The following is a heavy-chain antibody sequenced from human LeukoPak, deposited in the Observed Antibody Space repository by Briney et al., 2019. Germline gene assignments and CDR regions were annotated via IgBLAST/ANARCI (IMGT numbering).Heavy chain of an antibody. CDR2: ISAYNGNT. CDR3: ASTDSSGWAGVGTTGGAFDI. Sequence: ASVKVSCKASGYTFISFGIAWVRQAPGQGLEWVGWISAYNGNTNSAQNLQGRVTMTTDTSTSTAYMELRSLRSHDTAVYYCASTDSSGWAGVGTTGGAFDIWGQGTMVTVSS. D-gene: IGHD6-19*01. CDR1: GYTFISFG. V-gene: IGHV1-18*01. J-gene: IGHJ3*02.